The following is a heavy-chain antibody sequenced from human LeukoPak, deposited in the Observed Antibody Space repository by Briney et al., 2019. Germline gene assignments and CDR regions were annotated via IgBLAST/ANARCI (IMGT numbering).Heavy chain of an antibody. V-gene: IGHV3-33*08. Sequence: GGSLRLSCAASGFTFSTYSMNWVRQAPGKGLEWVAVIWYDGSNRYYAASVTGRFTISRDNSKNTLYLEMNRLRAEDTAVYYCARGARSGWFRGDYWGQGTLVTVSS. CDR1: GFTFSTYS. J-gene: IGHJ4*02. CDR2: IWYDGSNR. CDR3: ARGARSGWFRGDY. D-gene: IGHD6-19*01.